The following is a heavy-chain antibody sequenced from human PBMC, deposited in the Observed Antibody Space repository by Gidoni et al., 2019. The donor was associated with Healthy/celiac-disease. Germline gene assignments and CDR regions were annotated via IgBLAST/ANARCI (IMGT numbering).Heavy chain of an antibody. V-gene: IGHV1-69*01. CDR1: GGTFSSYA. CDR3: ASWDRYSSSPIHFDY. CDR2: IIPSFGTA. D-gene: IGHD6-13*01. Sequence: QLVQSGAEVKKPGSSVQVSCRASGGTFSSYAISWVRQAPGQGLDWRGGIIPSFGTANYAQKFQGRVTITADESTSTAYMELSSLRSEDTAVYYCASWDRYSSSPIHFDYWGQGTLVTVSS. J-gene: IGHJ4*02.